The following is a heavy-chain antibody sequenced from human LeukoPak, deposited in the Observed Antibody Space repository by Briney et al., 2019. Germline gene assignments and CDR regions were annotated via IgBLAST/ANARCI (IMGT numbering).Heavy chain of an antibody. V-gene: IGHV3-9*01. D-gene: IGHD6-19*01. CDR2: ISWNSGYI. J-gene: IGHJ4*02. Sequence: GGSLRLSCAASGFTFDNYAMHWVRQAPGKGLEWLSNISWNSGYIGYADSVKGRFTISRDNAKNSLYLQMNSLRAEHTAFYYLAKVRGTYSSGYFFDYWGQGTLVTVSS. CDR1: GFTFDNYA. CDR3: AKVRGTYSSGYFFDY.